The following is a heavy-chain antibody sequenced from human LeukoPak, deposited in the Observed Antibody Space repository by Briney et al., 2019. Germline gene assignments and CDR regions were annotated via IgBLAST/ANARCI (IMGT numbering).Heavy chain of an antibody. Sequence: GGSLRLSCAASGFTFSSYGMHWVRQAPGKGLEWVAFIRYDGSNKYYADSVKGRFTISRDNGKNTLYLQMNSLRAEDTAVYYCARISGSYYGWKYMDVWGKGTTVTVSS. D-gene: IGHD1-26*01. CDR1: GFTFSSYG. CDR3: ARISGSYYGWKYMDV. V-gene: IGHV3-30*02. CDR2: IRYDGSNK. J-gene: IGHJ6*03.